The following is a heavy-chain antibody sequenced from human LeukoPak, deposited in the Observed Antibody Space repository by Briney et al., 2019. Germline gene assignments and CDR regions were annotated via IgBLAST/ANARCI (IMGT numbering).Heavy chain of an antibody. CDR1: GGSFSGYY. J-gene: IGHJ6*02. CDR2: INHSGST. CDR3: ARTPFSITGTTYYHYGMDV. Sequence: SETLSLTCAVYGGSFSGYYWSWIRQPPGKGLEWIGEINHSGSTNYNPSLKSRVTISVDTSKNQFSLKLSSVTAADTAVYYCARTPFSITGTTYYHYGMDVWGQGTTVTVSS. D-gene: IGHD1-7*01. V-gene: IGHV4-34*01.